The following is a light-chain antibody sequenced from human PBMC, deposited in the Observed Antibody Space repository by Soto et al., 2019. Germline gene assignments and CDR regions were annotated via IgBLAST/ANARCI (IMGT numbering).Light chain of an antibody. CDR2: DVS. Sequence: QSALTQPASVSGSPGQSITISCTGTSSDVGSYNYVSWYQQYPGKAPKLMIYDVSNRPSGVSYRFSGSKSGNTASLTISGLQAEDEADYYSSSYTTSSTHVVFGGGTKVTVL. CDR1: SSDVGSYNY. J-gene: IGLJ2*01. V-gene: IGLV2-14*01. CDR3: SSYTTSSTHVV.